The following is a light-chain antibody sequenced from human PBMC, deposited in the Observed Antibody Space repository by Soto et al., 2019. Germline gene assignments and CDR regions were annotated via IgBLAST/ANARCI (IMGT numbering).Light chain of an antibody. CDR3: QQRSNWLT. V-gene: IGKV3D-20*02. CDR2: DAS. CDR1: QSVNSRY. J-gene: IGKJ4*01. Sequence: DTVLTQSPGTLSLSPGERATLSCRASQSVNSRYIAWYQVKPGQAPRLLIYDASDRADGIPARFSGTRSGTDFTLTISSLEPEDFAVYYCQQRSNWLTFGGGTRVDI.